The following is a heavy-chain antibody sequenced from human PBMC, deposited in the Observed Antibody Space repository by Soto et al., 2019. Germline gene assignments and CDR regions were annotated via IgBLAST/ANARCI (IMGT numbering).Heavy chain of an antibody. CDR3: ARGGGWLPQS. D-gene: IGHD5-12*01. Sequence: QVQLKESGPGLAKPSETLSLTCTVSGGSLTGYFWSWIRQSPGGGLEWLGNIHYSGRTTYNPPLQSRSTVSTAAPNHHFSLRLSSVTAADTAVYCCARGGGWLPQSWGQGTLVTVSS. V-gene: IGHV4-59*01. J-gene: IGHJ5*02. CDR1: GGSLTGYF. CDR2: IHYSGRT.